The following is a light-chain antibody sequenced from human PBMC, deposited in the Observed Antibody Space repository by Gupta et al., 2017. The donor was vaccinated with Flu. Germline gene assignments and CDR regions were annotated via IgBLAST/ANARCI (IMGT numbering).Light chain of an antibody. J-gene: IGLJ2*01. V-gene: IGLV1-47*01. CDR2: SNN. CDR3: AAWDDSMSGAV. Sequence: QSVLTQPPSASGTPGQRVTISCSGCSSNFGVNSVYWYQQFPGPAPNLLFYSNNQRPSGVPDRFSGSKSGASASVAISRLRSEDEADYYCAAWDDSMSGAVFGGGTKLTV. CDR1: SSNFGVNS.